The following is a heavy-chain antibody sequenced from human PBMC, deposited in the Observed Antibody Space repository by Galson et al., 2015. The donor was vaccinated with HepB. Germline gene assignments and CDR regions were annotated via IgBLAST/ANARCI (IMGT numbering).Heavy chain of an antibody. V-gene: IGHV5-51*03. J-gene: IGHJ6*03. CDR2: IFPGDSDT. Sequence: QSGAEVKKPGGSLKISCKASGYSFTTHWIGWVRQMPGKGLEWMGIIFPGDSDTRYSPSFQGQVTMSVDKSISTAYLQWSSLKAAATAMYYCARLGGGMTTSLYYYYYRDVWGQGTTVTVSS. D-gene: IGHD3-16*01. CDR1: GYSFTTHW. CDR3: ARLGGGMTTSLYYYYYRDV.